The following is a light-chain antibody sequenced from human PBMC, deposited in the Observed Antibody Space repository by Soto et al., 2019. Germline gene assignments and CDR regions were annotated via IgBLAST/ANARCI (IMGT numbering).Light chain of an antibody. CDR2: DNY. CDR1: RSNIGNNY. V-gene: IGLV1-51*01. J-gene: IGLJ3*02. CDR3: GTWDSSRTAAV. Sequence: QSVLTQPPSVYAAPGQKVPLSCFGSRSNIGNNYVSWYQQLPGTAPKLLIYDNYKRPSGIPDRFSGSHSGTSATLGITGLQTGDEAGYYCGTWDSSRTAAVFGGGTKLTVL.